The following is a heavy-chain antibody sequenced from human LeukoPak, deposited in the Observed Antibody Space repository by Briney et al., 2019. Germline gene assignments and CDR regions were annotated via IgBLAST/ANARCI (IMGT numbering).Heavy chain of an antibody. Sequence: SETLSLTCTVSGGSISSSSYYWGWIRQPPGKGLEWIGSIYYSGSTYYNPSLKSRVTISVDTSKNQFSLKLSSVTAADTAVYYCARQRGDAFDIWGQGTMVTVSS. D-gene: IGHD6-25*01. CDR2: IYYSGST. V-gene: IGHV4-39*07. J-gene: IGHJ3*02. CDR3: ARQRGDAFDI. CDR1: GGSISSSSYY.